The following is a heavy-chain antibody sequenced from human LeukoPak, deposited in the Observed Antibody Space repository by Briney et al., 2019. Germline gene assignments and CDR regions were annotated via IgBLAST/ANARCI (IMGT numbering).Heavy chain of an antibody. D-gene: IGHD2-15*01. J-gene: IGHJ4*02. CDR3: VRQYCSDNYCPLLDC. CDR2: ISSTSTTI. V-gene: IGHV3-11*01. CDR1: GFTFSDYY. Sequence: PGGSLRLSCAASGFTFSDYYMSWIRQAPGKGLAWVSYISSTSTTIYYADSVKGRFTISRDNAKNSVYLQMNSLGAEDTAVYYCVRQYCSDNYCPLLDCWGQGTLVTVSS.